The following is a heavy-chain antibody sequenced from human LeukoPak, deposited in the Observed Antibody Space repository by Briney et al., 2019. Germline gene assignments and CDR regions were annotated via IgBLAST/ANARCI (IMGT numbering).Heavy chain of an antibody. CDR3: ARGRYSGGSCYPYYFDY. CDR1: GYTFTSYY. J-gene: IGHJ4*02. V-gene: IGHV1-46*01. Sequence: ASVKVSCKASGYTFTSYYMHWVRQAPGQGLEWMGIINPSGGSTSYAQKFQGRVTMTRDMSTSTVYMELSSLRSEDTAVYYCARGRYSGGSCYPYYFDYWGQGTLVTVSS. CDR2: INPSGGST. D-gene: IGHD2-15*01.